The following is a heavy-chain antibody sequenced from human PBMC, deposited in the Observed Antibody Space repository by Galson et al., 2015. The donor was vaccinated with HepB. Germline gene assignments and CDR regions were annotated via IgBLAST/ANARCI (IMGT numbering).Heavy chain of an antibody. CDR3: ARDPGYSGTYYYYGMDV. CDR1: GFTFSSYA. V-gene: IGHV3-30-3*01. CDR2: ISYDGSNK. J-gene: IGHJ6*02. Sequence: SLRLSCAASGFTFSSYAMHWVRQAPGKGLEWVAVISYDGSNKYYADSVKGRFTISRDNSKNTLYLQMNSLKAEDTAVYYCARDPGYSGTYYYYGMDVWGQGTTVTVSS. D-gene: IGHD5-12*01.